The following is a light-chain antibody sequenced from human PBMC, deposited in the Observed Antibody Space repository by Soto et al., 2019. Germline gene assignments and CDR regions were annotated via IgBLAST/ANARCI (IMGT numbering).Light chain of an antibody. CDR3: QQYGGSPIT. V-gene: IGKV3-20*01. CDR1: QSVTTR. CDR2: GAS. J-gene: IGKJ5*01. Sequence: EIVMTQSPGTLSLCPWERVTLSCRASQSVTTRLAWYQHKPGQAPTLLMSGASNRASGVPVRFSGSGSGTDFTLTITRLEPEDFALYYCQQYGGSPITFGLGTRLEIK.